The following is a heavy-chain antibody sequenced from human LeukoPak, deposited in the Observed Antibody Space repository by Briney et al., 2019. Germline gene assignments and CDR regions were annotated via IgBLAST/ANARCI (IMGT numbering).Heavy chain of an antibody. V-gene: IGHV1-2*02. J-gene: IGHJ3*02. D-gene: IGHD3-10*01. CDR2: INPKSGGT. Sequence: ASVKVSGKASGYSFTGHYMHWVRQAPGQGLEWMGWINPKSGGTNYAQKFQGRVTMTRDTSIRTPYMDLSRLRSDDTAVYYCARNLWFGESSDSFDMWGQGTMVTVSS. CDR1: GYSFTGHY. CDR3: ARNLWFGESSDSFDM.